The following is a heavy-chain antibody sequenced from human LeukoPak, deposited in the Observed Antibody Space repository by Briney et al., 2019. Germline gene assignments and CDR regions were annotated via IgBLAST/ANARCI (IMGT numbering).Heavy chain of an antibody. CDR3: ARLGYLDP. D-gene: IGHD6-13*01. CDR1: GGSIGSSSYY. J-gene: IGHJ5*02. CDR2: INHSGST. Sequence: SETLSLTCTVSGGSIGSSSYYWGWIRQPPGKGLEWIGEINHSGSTNYNPSLKSRVTISVDTSKNQFSLKLSSVTAADTAVYYCARLGYLDPWGQGTLVTVSS. V-gene: IGHV4-39*07.